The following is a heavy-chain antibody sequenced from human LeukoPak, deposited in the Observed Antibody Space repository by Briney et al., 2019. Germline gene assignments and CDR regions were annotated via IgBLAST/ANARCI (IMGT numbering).Heavy chain of an antibody. CDR1: GYSFTNYW. J-gene: IGHJ4*02. CDR3: ASRRGTSSPVDY. Sequence: GESLKISGKGSGYSFTNYWIGWVRQMRGKGREWMGIINPGDSDTRYNPSFQGEVTISVDKSISIAYLQWSSLKASDTAIYYCASRRGTSSPVDYWGQGTLVTVSS. V-gene: IGHV5-51*01. D-gene: IGHD1-1*01. CDR2: INPGDSDT.